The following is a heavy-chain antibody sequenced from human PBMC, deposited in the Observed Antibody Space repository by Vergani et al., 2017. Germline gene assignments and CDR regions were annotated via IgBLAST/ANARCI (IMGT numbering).Heavy chain of an antibody. CDR1: GFTFSSYW. CDR3: AGAHLVLLWIGKGDGMDV. J-gene: IGHJ6*02. D-gene: IGHD3-10*01. Sequence: EVQLVESGGGLVQPGGSLRLSCAASGFTFSSYWMSWVRQAPGKGLEWVANIKQDGSEKYYVDSVKGRFTISRDNAKNSLYLPMNSLRAEDTAVYYCAGAHLVLLWIGKGDGMDVWGQGTTVTVSS. V-gene: IGHV3-7*01. CDR2: IKQDGSEK.